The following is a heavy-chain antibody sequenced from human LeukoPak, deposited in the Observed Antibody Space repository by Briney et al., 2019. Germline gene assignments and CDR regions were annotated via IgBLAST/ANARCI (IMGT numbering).Heavy chain of an antibody. Sequence: GGSLRLSCAASGFTFSNYWMTWVRQAPGKGLEWVADIKRDGSEKLYVKSVRGRFTISRDNAKMSLFLQMNSLRAEDTAVYYCARDNGVVHGVYYMDVWGKGTTVTVS. CDR2: IKRDGSEK. J-gene: IGHJ6*03. CDR3: ARDNGVVHGVYYMDV. V-gene: IGHV3-7*01. CDR1: GFTFSNYW. D-gene: IGHD3-3*01.